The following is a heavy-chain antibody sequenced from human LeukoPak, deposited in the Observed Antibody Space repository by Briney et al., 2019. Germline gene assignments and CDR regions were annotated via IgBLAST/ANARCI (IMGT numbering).Heavy chain of an antibody. CDR3: AKFVNYGSYYYYYYIDV. D-gene: IGHD3-10*01. Sequence: GGSLRLSCAASGFTFSSYAMSWVRQAPGKGLEWVSAISGSGGSTYYADSVKGRFTISRDSSKNTLYLQMNSLRAEDTAVYYCAKFVNYGSYYYYYYIDVWGKGTTVTVSS. CDR2: ISGSGGST. V-gene: IGHV3-23*01. CDR1: GFTFSSYA. J-gene: IGHJ6*03.